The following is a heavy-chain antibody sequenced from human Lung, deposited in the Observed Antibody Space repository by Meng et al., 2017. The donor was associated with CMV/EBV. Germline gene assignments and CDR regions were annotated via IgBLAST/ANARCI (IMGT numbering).Heavy chain of an antibody. Sequence: QVQLVQSGAEVKKPGDSVKVSGKASGYNLTSYAMHWVRQDPGQRLEWMGWINAGNGNTKYSQRFQGRVTITRDTSASTAYMELSSLRSEDTTVYYCARAGYDSSGYYPQPFDYWGQGTLVTVSS. CDR3: ARAGYDSSGYYPQPFDY. CDR2: INAGNGNT. V-gene: IGHV1-3*01. CDR1: GYNLTSYA. J-gene: IGHJ4*02. D-gene: IGHD3-22*01.